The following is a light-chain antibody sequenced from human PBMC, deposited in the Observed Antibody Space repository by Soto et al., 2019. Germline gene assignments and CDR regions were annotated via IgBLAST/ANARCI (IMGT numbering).Light chain of an antibody. J-gene: IGKJ1*01. Sequence: SVLTQSPGTLSLSPGERATLSCRASQSVSSNSLAWYQQKPGQAPRLLIYGASSRATGTPDRFSGSGSGIDFTLTISRLEPEDFAVYSCQQFGGSPPSWTFGQGTKVEI. V-gene: IGKV3-20*01. CDR1: QSVSSNS. CDR3: QQFGGSPPSWT. CDR2: GAS.